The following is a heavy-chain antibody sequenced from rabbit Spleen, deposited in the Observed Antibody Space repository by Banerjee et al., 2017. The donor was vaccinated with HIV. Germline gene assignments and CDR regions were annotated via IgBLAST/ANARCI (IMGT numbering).Heavy chain of an antibody. CDR3: ARYADYADAKHFNL. J-gene: IGHJ4*01. Sequence: QSLEESGGDLVKPGASLTLTCTASGFSFSSRYYISWVRQAPGKGLEWIACIYTGSSGSTYYASWAKGRFTISKTSSTTVTLQMTSLTAADTATYFCARYADYADAKHFNLWGQGTLVTVS. D-gene: IGHD6-1*01. CDR2: IYTGSSGST. V-gene: IGHV1S40*01. CDR1: GFSFSSRYY.